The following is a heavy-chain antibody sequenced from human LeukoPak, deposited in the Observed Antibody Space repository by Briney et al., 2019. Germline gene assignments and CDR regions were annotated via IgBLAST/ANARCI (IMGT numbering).Heavy chain of an antibody. J-gene: IGHJ4*02. V-gene: IGHV3-30-3*01. D-gene: IGHD6-13*01. CDR3: ARPRKAQQLVFDY. CDR1: GFTFSSYA. CDR2: ISYDGSNK. Sequence: QAGGSLRLSCAASGFTFSSYAMHWVRQAPGKGLEWVAVISYDGSNKYYADSVKGRFTISRDNSKNTLYLQMNSLRAEDTAVYYCARPRKAQQLVFDYWGQGTLVTVSS.